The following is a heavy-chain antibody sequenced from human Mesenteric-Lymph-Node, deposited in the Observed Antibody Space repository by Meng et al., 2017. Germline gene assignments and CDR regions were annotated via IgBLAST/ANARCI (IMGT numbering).Heavy chain of an antibody. D-gene: IGHD2-21*02. CDR1: GFTFSSYG. CDR3: ARGFVVVTAMLDY. J-gene: IGHJ4*02. Sequence: GESLKISCAASGFTFSSYGMHWVRQAPGKGLEWVAVIWYDGSNKYYADSVKGRFTISRDNSKNTLYLQMNSLRAEDTAVYYCARGFVVVTAMLDYWGQGTLVT. CDR2: IWYDGSNK. V-gene: IGHV3-33*01.